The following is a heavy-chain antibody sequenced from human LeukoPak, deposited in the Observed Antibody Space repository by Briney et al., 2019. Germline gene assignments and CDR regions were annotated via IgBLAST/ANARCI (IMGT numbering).Heavy chain of an antibody. J-gene: IGHJ4*02. V-gene: IGHV1-46*01. D-gene: IGHD3-22*01. CDR2: INPSGGST. CDR1: GYTFTSYY. CDR3: ASLGQVPYDSSGYWAY. Sequence: ASVKVSCKASGYTFTSYYMHWVRQAPGQGLEWMGIINPSGGSTSYAQKFQGRVTMTRDTSTSTVYMELSSLRSEDTAVYYCASLGQVPYDSSGYWAYWGQGTLVTVSS.